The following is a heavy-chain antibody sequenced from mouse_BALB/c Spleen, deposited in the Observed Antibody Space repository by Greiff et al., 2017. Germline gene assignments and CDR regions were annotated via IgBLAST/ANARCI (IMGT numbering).Heavy chain of an antibody. Sequence: VQLQQSGPGLVKPSQSLSLSCTVTGYSITSDYVWYWIRQIPGNILEWMGYISYSGSTSYNPSLKSRISITRDTSKNQFFLQLNSVTTEDTATYYYASFFHRYDRAWFADWGEGTLVTVSA. J-gene: IGHJ3*01. CDR3: ASFFHRYDRAWFAD. V-gene: IGHV3-2*02. CDR1: GYSITSDYV. CDR2: ISYSGST. D-gene: IGHD2-14*01.